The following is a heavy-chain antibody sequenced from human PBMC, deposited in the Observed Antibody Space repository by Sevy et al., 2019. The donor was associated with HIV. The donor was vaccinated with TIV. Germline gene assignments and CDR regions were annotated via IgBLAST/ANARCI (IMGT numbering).Heavy chain of an antibody. CDR3: ARARRPETNYFCMDV. Sequence: SETLSLTCDVSGFSIRNNFYWGWIRQPPGKGLEWIGSIYHSGTTYYSPSLNSLVTISVDMSNNQFALRWTSVTAADTAVYYCARARRPETNYFCMDVWGKGTTVTVSS. CDR1: GFSIRNNFY. D-gene: IGHD3-16*01. J-gene: IGHJ6*03. CDR2: IYHSGTT. V-gene: IGHV4-38-2*01.